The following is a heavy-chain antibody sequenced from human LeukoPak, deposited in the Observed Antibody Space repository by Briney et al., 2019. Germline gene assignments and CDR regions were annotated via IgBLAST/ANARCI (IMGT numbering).Heavy chain of an antibody. CDR3: ARDTAAAPPY. D-gene: IGHD6-13*01. Sequence: PGGSLRLSCAASGFTVSSNYMSWVRQAPGKGLEWVSVIYSGGSTYYADSVKGRFTISRDNSKNTLYLQMNSLRVEDTAVYYCARDTAAAPPYWGQGTLVTVSS. CDR2: IYSGGST. V-gene: IGHV3-53*01. CDR1: GFTVSSNY. J-gene: IGHJ4*02.